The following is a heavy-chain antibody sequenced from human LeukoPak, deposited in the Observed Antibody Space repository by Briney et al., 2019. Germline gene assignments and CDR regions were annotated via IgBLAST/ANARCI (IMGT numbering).Heavy chain of an antibody. CDR3: ARGYSSGWFRYYFDY. Sequence: GGSLRLSCAASGSTFSSYAMHWVRQAPGKGLEWVAVISDDGSKKYCADSVKGRFTISRDNSKNTLYLQMNSLRAEDTAVYYCARGYSSGWFRYYFDYWGQGILVTVSS. D-gene: IGHD6-19*01. J-gene: IGHJ4*02. V-gene: IGHV3-30-3*01. CDR1: GSTFSSYA. CDR2: ISDDGSKK.